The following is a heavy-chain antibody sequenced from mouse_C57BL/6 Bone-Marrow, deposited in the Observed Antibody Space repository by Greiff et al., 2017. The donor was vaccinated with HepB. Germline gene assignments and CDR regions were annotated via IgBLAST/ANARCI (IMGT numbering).Heavy chain of an antibody. CDR2: SNPNNGGT. D-gene: IGHD2-1*01. CDR1: GYTFTDYY. J-gene: IGHJ4*01. CDR3: ARSLYGNYGVYAMDY. V-gene: IGHV1-26*01. Sequence: EVQLQQSGPELVKPGASVKISCKASGYTFTDYYMNWVKQSHGKSLEWIGDSNPNNGGTIYNQKFKGKATLTVDKSSSTAYSELRSLTSEGSAVYYCARSLYGNYGVYAMDYWGEGTSVAVS.